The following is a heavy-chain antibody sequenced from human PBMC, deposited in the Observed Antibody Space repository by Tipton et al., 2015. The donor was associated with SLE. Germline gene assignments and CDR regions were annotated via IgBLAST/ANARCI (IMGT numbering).Heavy chain of an antibody. J-gene: IGHJ3*02. Sequence: SLRLSCAASGFTFSSYAMSWVRQAPGKGLEWVSVIYSGGSTYYADSVKGRFTISRDNSKNTLYLQMNSLRAEDTAVYYCARAPGIPHAFDIWGQGTMVTVSS. D-gene: IGHD6-13*01. CDR2: IYSGGST. CDR3: ARAPGIPHAFDI. CDR1: GFTFSSYA. V-gene: IGHV3-53*05.